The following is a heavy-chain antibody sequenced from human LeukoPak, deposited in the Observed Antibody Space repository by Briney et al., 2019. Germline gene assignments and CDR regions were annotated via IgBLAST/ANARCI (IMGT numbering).Heavy chain of an antibody. CDR2: ISRSGSTI. D-gene: IGHD5-12*01. V-gene: IGHV3-48*03. J-gene: IGHJ4*02. CDR3: ARPYTAYAFDY. CDR1: GFTFSSYE. Sequence: GGSLRLSCAASGFTFSSYEMNWVRQAPGKGLGWISYISRSGSTIFYADSVEGRFTISRDNAKNSLYLQMNSLRAEDTAVYYCARPYTAYAFDYWGQGTLVTVSS.